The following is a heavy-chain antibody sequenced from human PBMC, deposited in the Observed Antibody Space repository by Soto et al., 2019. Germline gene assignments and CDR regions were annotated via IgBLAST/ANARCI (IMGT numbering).Heavy chain of an antibody. CDR1: GGSFSGYY. CDR3: ARFSDTVTRHLAY. Sequence: QVQLQQWGAGLLKPSETLSLTCAVYGGSFSGYYWSWIRQPPGKGLEWIGEINHSGSTNYNPSLKGRVTISVDTSKNQFSLKLSSVTAADTAVYYFARFSDTVTRHLAYWGQGTLVTVSS. V-gene: IGHV4-34*01. CDR2: INHSGST. D-gene: IGHD4-17*01. J-gene: IGHJ4*02.